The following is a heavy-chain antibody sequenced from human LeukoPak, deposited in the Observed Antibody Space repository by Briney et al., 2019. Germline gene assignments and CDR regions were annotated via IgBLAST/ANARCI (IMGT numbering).Heavy chain of an antibody. CDR2: IFTTEVT. D-gene: IGHD1-26*01. CDR3: ARSDGIVGEEAWFDP. J-gene: IGHJ5*02. V-gene: IGHV4-4*09. Sequence: SSETLSLTCSVSGGSIGTFHWHWIRQPPGKGLEWIGCIFTTEVTNYSPSLKSRVTISVDTSKNQFSLRLSSVTAADTAVYYCARSDGIVGEEAWFDPWGQGTLVTVSS. CDR1: GGSIGTFH.